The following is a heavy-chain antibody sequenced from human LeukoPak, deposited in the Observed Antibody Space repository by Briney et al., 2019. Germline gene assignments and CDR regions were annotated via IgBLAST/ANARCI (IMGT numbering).Heavy chain of an antibody. J-gene: IGHJ4*02. CDR1: GGTFSSYA. Sequence: ASVKVSCRASGGTFSSYAISWVRQAPGQGLEWMGGIIPIFGTANYAQKFQGRVTITTDESTSTAYMELSSLRSEDTAVYYCAREKDYYGSGSYFSLSVAVFDYWGQGTLVTVSS. D-gene: IGHD3-10*01. V-gene: IGHV1-69*05. CDR2: IIPIFGTA. CDR3: AREKDYYGSGSYFSLSVAVFDY.